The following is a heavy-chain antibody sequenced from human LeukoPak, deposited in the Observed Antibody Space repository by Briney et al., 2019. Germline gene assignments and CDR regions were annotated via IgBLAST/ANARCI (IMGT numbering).Heavy chain of an antibody. V-gene: IGHV3-7*01. CDR2: IYQDGREK. J-gene: IGHJ4*02. D-gene: IGHD3-22*01. CDR1: GFTFSSHL. CDR3: ASPPYYYDSSGYLI. Sequence: PGGSLRLSCAASGFTFSSHLMTWVRQAPGKGLEWVANIYQDGREKYYLSSVRGRFTIYRDNAKNPLYLQMNSLRAEDTVVYYCASPPYYYDSSGYLIWGQGTLVTVSS.